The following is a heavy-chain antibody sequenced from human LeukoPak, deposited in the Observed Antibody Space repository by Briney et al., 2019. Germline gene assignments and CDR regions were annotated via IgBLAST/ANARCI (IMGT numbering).Heavy chain of an antibody. CDR1: GGTFSSYA. CDR2: IIPIFGTA. V-gene: IGHV1-69*05. Sequence: SVKVSCKASGGTFSSYAISWVRQAPGQGLEWMGGIIPIFGTANYAQKFQGRVTITTDESTSTAYMELSSLRSEDTAVYYCARGPYCSSTSCYLSLFDPWGQGTLVTVSS. D-gene: IGHD2-2*01. CDR3: ARGPYCSSTSCYLSLFDP. J-gene: IGHJ5*02.